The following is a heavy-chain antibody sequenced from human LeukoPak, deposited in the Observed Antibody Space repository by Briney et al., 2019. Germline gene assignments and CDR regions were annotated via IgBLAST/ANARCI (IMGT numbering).Heavy chain of an antibody. CDR3: AKMSDSGYDWDPEPFDY. Sequence: PGGSLRLSCAASGFTFSDYYMSWIRQAPGKGLEWVSYISSSGSTIYYADSVKGRFTISRDNAKNSLYLQMNSLRAEDTAVYYCAKMSDSGYDWDPEPFDYWGQGTLVTVSS. D-gene: IGHD5-12*01. V-gene: IGHV3-11*01. J-gene: IGHJ4*02. CDR2: ISSSGSTI. CDR1: GFTFSDYY.